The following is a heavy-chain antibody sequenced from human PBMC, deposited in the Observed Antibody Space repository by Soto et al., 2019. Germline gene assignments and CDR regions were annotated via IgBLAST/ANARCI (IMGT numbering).Heavy chain of an antibody. V-gene: IGHV4-34*01. CDR2: INHSGST. D-gene: IGHD5-18*01. CDR1: GGSFSGYY. Sequence: PSETLSLTCAVYGGSFSGYYWSWIRQPPGKGLEWIGEINHSGSTNYNPSLKSRVTISVDTSKNQFSLKLSSVTAADTAVYYCARVSWIQLWSCFDYWGQGTLVTVSS. CDR3: ARVSWIQLWSCFDY. J-gene: IGHJ4*02.